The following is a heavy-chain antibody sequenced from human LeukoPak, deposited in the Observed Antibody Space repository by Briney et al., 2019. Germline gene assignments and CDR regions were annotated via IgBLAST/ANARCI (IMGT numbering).Heavy chain of an antibody. J-gene: IGHJ4*02. V-gene: IGHV3-9*03. CDR1: GLTFDDYA. D-gene: IGHD6-13*01. CDR3: AKDMSVAAAGLFDY. CDR2: ISWNSGSI. Sequence: GGTLRLSCAASGLTFDDYAMHWVRQAPGKGLEWVSGISWNSGSIGYADSVKGRFTISRANAKSSLYLQMNSLRAEDMALYYCAKDMSVAAAGLFDYWGQGTLVTVSS.